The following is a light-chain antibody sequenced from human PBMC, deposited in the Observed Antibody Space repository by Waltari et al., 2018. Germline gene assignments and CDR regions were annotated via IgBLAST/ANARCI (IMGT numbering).Light chain of an antibody. CDR1: QSVSRS. V-gene: IGKV3-20*01. CDR3: QHYGTLPAT. CDR2: GAS. J-gene: IGKJ1*01. Sequence: EIVLTQSPGTLSLSPGDRATLSCRASQSVSRSLAWYQQKPGQAPRLLIYGASSRATGVPDRFSGSGSATDFSLTISSLEPEDFAVYYCQHYGTLPATFGQGTKVEIK.